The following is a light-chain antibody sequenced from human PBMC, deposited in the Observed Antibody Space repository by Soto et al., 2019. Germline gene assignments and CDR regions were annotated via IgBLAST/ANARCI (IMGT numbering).Light chain of an antibody. Sequence: QSALTQPASVSGSPGQSITISCTGSSSDVGSYNLVSWYQHHPGKPPKLMIYEDNKRPSGVSNRFSGSKSGNTASLTISGLQAEDEADYYCYSYAGGFTYVFGTGTKVTVL. CDR3: YSYAGGFTYV. CDR2: EDN. V-gene: IGLV2-23*01. CDR1: SSDVGSYNL. J-gene: IGLJ1*01.